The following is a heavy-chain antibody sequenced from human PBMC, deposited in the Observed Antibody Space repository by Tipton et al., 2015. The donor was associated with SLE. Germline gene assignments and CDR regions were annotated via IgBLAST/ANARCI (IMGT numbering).Heavy chain of an antibody. Sequence: SLRLSCAASGFTFSSYAMSWVRQAPGKGLEWVSGISGSGASTFYADSVKGRFTISRDNSKNTLYLQMNSLRAEDTAVYYCATQRVAGYYFDYWGQGTLVTVSS. J-gene: IGHJ4*02. CDR3: ATQRVAGYYFDY. CDR2: ISGSGAST. D-gene: IGHD6-19*01. CDR1: GFTFSSYA. V-gene: IGHV3-23*01.